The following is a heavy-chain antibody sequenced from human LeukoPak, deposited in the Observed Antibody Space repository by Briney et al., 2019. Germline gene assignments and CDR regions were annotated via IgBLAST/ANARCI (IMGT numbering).Heavy chain of an antibody. CDR1: GFIFTDHY. D-gene: IGHD1-26*01. CDR2: TRNKAENYMT. V-gene: IGHV3-72*01. CDR3: VTWISGHGY. Sequence: GGSPRLSCAASGFIFTDHYMDWVRQAPGKGLEWVGRTRNKAENYMTEYAASVKGRFTVSREYSKNSLNLQMNSLKIEDTAVYYCVTWISGHGYWGQGTLVTVSS. J-gene: IGHJ4*02.